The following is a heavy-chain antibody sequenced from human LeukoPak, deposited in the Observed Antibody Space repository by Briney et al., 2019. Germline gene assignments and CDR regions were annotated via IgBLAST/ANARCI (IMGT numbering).Heavy chain of an antibody. CDR2: INPNSGGT. Sequence: GASVKVSCKASGYTFTGYYMHWVRQAPGQGLEWMGWINPNSGGTNYAQKFQGRVTMTRDTSISTAYMELSRLRSDDTAVYYCARDYYGSGRVIYYYYYMDVWGKGTTVTVSS. D-gene: IGHD3-10*01. V-gene: IGHV1-2*02. CDR1: GYTFTGYY. J-gene: IGHJ6*03. CDR3: ARDYYGSGRVIYYYYYMDV.